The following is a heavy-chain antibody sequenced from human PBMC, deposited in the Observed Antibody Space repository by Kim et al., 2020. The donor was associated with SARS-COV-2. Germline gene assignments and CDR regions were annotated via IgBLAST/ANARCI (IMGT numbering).Heavy chain of an antibody. CDR1: GGSISSYY. D-gene: IGHD3-10*01. J-gene: IGHJ2*01. CDR2: IYYSGST. CDR3: ARDPGNMVRGVMYFDL. V-gene: IGHV4-59*01. Sequence: SETLSRTCTVSGGSISSYYWSWIRQPPGKGLEWIGYIYYSGSTNYNPSLKSRVTISVDTSKNQFSLKLSSVTAADTAVYYCARDPGNMVRGVMYFDLWGRGTLVTVSS.